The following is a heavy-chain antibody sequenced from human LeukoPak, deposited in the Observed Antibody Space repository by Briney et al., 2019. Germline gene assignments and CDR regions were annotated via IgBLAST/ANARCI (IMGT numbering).Heavy chain of an antibody. D-gene: IGHD1-26*01. CDR3: AKPTRGSGSFLIDY. V-gene: IGHV3-33*06. CDR2: IWDDGSYK. CDR1: GFSFSNYG. Sequence: PGGSLRLSCEASGFSFSNYGMHWVRQAPGKWLEWVAVIWDDGSYKYYADSVKGRFTISRDNSKNTLYLQMNSLRAEDTAVYYCAKPTRGSGSFLIDYWGQGTLVTVSS. J-gene: IGHJ4*02.